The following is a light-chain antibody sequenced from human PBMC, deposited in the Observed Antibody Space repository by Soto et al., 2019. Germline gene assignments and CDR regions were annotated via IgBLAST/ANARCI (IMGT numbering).Light chain of an antibody. J-gene: IGKJ1*01. Sequence: DIQMTQSPSTLSGSVGDRVTITCRASQTIRSWLACYQQKPGKAPKLLIYKASTLKSGVPSRFSGSGSGTEFTLTISSLQPDDFAPYYCQHYNSYSEGFGQGTKVDIK. CDR1: QTIRSW. V-gene: IGKV1-5*03. CDR2: KAS. CDR3: QHYNSYSEG.